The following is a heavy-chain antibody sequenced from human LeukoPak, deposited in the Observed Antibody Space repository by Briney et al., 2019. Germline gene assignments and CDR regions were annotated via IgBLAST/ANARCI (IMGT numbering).Heavy chain of an antibody. V-gene: IGHV4-30-4*08. D-gene: IGHD1-1*01. CDR2: IYYSGST. Sequence: PSETLSLTCTVSGGSISSGDYYWSWIRQPPEKGLEWIGYIYYSGSTYYNPSLKSRVTISVDTSKNQFSLKLSSVTAADTAVYYCARQLGLKYFDYWGQGTLVTVSS. CDR3: ARQLGLKYFDY. CDR1: GGSISSGDYY. J-gene: IGHJ4*02.